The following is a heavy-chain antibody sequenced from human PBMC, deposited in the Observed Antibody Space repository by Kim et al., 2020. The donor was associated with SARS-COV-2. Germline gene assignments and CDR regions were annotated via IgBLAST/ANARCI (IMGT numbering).Heavy chain of an antibody. CDR3: ARGPFPSTTVAIQTSGWYSATRGNFDY. CDR2: INHSGST. J-gene: IGHJ4*02. V-gene: IGHV4-34*01. Sequence: SETLSLTCAVYGGSFSGYFWSWIRQPPGKGLEWIGEINHSGSTNYNPSLKSRVTISVDTSKNQFSLKLSSVTVADTAVYYCARGPFPSTTVAIQTSGWYSATRGNFDYWGQGTLVTVSS. CDR1: GGSFSGYF. D-gene: IGHD6-19*01.